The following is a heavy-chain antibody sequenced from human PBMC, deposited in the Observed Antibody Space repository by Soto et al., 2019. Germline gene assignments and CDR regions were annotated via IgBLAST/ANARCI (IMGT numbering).Heavy chain of an antibody. CDR3: ARDPVSEVGATRGFDY. V-gene: IGHV3-11*01. CDR1: GFTFSDYY. J-gene: IGHJ4*02. Sequence: QVQLVESGGGLVKPGGSLRLSCAASGFTFSDYYMSWIRQAPGKGLEWVSYISSSGSTIYYAASGKGRFTISRDNAKNSLYLQMNSLRAEDTAVYYCARDPVSEVGATRGFDYWGQGTLVTVSS. D-gene: IGHD1-26*01. CDR2: ISSSGSTI.